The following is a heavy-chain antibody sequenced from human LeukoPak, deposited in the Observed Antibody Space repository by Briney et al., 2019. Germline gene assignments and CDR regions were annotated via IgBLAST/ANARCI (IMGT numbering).Heavy chain of an antibody. CDR2: INAGNGNT. CDR3: ARGANSGYDSDY. D-gene: IGHD5-12*01. CDR1: GYTFTSYA. V-gene: IGHV1-3*01. J-gene: IGHJ4*02. Sequence: GASVKVSCKASGYTFTSYAMNWVRQAPGQRLEWMGWINAGNGNTKYSQKFQGRVTITRDTSASTAYMELSSLRSEDTAVYYCARGANSGYDSDYWGQGTLVTVSS.